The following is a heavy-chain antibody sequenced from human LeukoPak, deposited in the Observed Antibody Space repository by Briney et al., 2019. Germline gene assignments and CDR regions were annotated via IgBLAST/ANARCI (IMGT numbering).Heavy chain of an antibody. J-gene: IGHJ5*02. CDR2: MNPNIGNT. CDR3: ARADSSGYNWFDP. V-gene: IGHV1-8*01. CDR1: GYTFTSYD. D-gene: IGHD3-22*01. Sequence: ASVKVSCKASGYTFTSYDINWVRQATGQGLEWMGWMNPNIGNTGYPQKFQGRVTMTRNTSISTAYMELSSLRSEDTAVYYCARADSSGYNWFDPWGQGTLVTVSS.